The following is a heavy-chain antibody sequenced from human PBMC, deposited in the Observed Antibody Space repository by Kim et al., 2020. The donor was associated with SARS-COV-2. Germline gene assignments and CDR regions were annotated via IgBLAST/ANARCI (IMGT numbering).Heavy chain of an antibody. CDR2: ISGSGGST. D-gene: IGHD1-26*01. Sequence: GGSLRLSCAASGFTFSSYAMSWVRQAPGKGLEWVSAISGSGGSTYYADSVKGRFTISRDNSKNTLYLQMNSLRAEDTAVYYCAKERAYSGSYFSSYGMDVWGQGTTVTVSS. CDR3: AKERAYSGSYFSSYGMDV. CDR1: GFTFSSYA. V-gene: IGHV3-23*01. J-gene: IGHJ6*02.